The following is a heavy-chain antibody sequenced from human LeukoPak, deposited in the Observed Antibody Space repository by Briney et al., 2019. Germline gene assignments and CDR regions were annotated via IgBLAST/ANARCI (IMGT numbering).Heavy chain of an antibody. V-gene: IGHV1-69*04. CDR1: GGTFSSYA. CDR3: AREFSSSWTGAFDI. D-gene: IGHD6-13*01. Sequence: ASVKVSCKASGGTFSSYAISWVRQAPGQGLEWMGRIIPILGIANYAQKFQGRVTITADKSTSTAYMELSSLRSEDTAVNYCAREFSSSWTGAFDIWGQGTMVTVSS. J-gene: IGHJ3*02. CDR2: IIPILGIA.